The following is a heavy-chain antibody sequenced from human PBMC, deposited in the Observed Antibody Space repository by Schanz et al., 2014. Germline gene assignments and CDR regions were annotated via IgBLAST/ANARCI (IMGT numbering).Heavy chain of an antibody. Sequence: EVQLLESGGGLVRPGGSLRLSCAASGFTFSNHALSWVRQAPGKGLEWVSAINGNGGITYYADPVKGRFTISRDNSKKTLYLQMNSLRAEDTAVYYCARDHQWLARYYMDVWGKGTTVTVSS. V-gene: IGHV3-23*01. J-gene: IGHJ6*03. CDR2: INGNGGIT. CDR3: ARDHQWLARYYMDV. D-gene: IGHD6-19*01. CDR1: GFTFSNHA.